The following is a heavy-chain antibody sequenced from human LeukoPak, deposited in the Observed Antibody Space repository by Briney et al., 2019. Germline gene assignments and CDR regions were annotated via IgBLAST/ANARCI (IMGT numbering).Heavy chain of an antibody. J-gene: IGHJ2*01. CDR1: GYSISSGYY. CDR2: IYHSGST. D-gene: IGHD3-10*01. Sequence: PSETLPLTCTVSGYSISSGYYWGWIRQPPGKGLEWIGSIYHSGSTNYNPSLKSRVTISVDKSKNQFSLKLSSVTAADTAVYYCARGRRFGALDWYFDLWGRGTLVTVSS. V-gene: IGHV4-38-2*02. CDR3: ARGRRFGALDWYFDL.